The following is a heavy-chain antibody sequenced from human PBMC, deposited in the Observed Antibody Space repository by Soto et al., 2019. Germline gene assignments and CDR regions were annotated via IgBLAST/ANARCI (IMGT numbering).Heavy chain of an antibody. CDR2: ISYDGSNK. CDR1: GFTVSSYG. V-gene: IGHV3-30*18. Sequence: GGSLKLSCAASGFTVSSYGMHWVRQAPGKGLEWVAAISYDGSNKYYADSVKGRFTISRDNSKNTLYLQMNSLRAEDTAVYYCAKDHYYYGSGSYYNPDYWGQGTLVTVSS. J-gene: IGHJ4*02. CDR3: AKDHYYYGSGSYYNPDY. D-gene: IGHD3-10*01.